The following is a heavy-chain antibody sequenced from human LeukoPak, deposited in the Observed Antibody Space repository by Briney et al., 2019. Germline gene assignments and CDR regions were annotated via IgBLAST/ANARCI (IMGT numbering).Heavy chain of an antibody. V-gene: IGHV1-18*01. CDR1: GYTLSSYV. J-gene: IGHJ4*02. D-gene: IGHD2-8*01. CDR2: ICAYKGNT. CDR3: ARDAPGVSGVFDY. Sequence: ASVKVSCKASGYTLSSYVFSWGRQAPGQGLWWMGWICAYKGNTNYTQNFQGRVTMTTDTSTSTVYVELRRLRSDDTAVYYCARDAPGVSGVFDYWGQGTLVTVSS.